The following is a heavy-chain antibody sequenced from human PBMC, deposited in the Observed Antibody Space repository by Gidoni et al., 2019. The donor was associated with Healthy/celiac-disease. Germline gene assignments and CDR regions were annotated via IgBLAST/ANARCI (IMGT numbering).Heavy chain of an antibody. CDR3: ARDLGIAVAGPPGV. D-gene: IGHD6-19*01. CDR1: GFTFSSYA. J-gene: IGHJ6*02. Sequence: QVQLVESGGGVVQPGRSLRLSCAASGFTFSSYAMHWVRQAPGKGLEWVAVISYDGSNKYYADSVKGRFTISRDNSKNTLYLQMNSLRAEDTAVYYCARDLGIAVAGPPGVWGQGTTVTVSS. V-gene: IGHV3-30-3*01. CDR2: ISYDGSNK.